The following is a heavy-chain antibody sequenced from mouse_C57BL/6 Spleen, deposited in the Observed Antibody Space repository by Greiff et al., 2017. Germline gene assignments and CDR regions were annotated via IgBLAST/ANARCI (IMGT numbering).Heavy chain of an antibody. CDR2: IYPGSGNT. J-gene: IGHJ3*01. CDR1: GYTFTDYY. V-gene: IGHV1-76*01. D-gene: IGHD2-2*01. CDR3: ASEDGYAWFAY. Sequence: QVQLQQSGAELVRPGASVKLSCKASGYTFTDYYINWVKQRPGQGLEWIARIYPGSGNTYYNEKFKGKATLTAEKSSSTAYMQLSSLTSEDSAVYFCASEDGYAWFAYWGQGTLVTVSA.